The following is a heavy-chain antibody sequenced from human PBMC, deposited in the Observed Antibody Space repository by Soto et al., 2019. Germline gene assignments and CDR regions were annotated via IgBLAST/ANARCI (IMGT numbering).Heavy chain of an antibody. CDR1: GGSFSGYY. V-gene: IGHV4-34*01. D-gene: IGHD6-6*01. CDR2: INHSGST. CDR3: ARLSALHRPSYYYYYIDV. Sequence: SESLSLTGSVYGGSFSGYYWCWIRQPPEKGMEWIGEINHSGSTNYNPSRKSRVSMSVDPSKNQFSLTRSSATAAATAVSYCARLSALHRPSYYYYYIDVWGKGTTVTSP. J-gene: IGHJ6*03.